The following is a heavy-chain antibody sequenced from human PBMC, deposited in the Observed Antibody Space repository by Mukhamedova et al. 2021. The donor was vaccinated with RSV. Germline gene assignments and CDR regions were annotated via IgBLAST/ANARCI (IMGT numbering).Heavy chain of an antibody. D-gene: IGHD4-17*01. Sequence: AESVKGRFTISRDNSKNTLYLQMNSLRDEDMAVYYCAKDQEGDYGDYRSTFPLGYWGQGTLVTVSS. J-gene: IGHJ4*02. V-gene: IGHV3-23*01. CDR3: AKDQEGDYGDYRSTFPLGY.